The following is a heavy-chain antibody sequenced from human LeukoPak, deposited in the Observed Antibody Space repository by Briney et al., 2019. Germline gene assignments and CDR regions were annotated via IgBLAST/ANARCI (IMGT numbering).Heavy chain of an antibody. CDR2: ISSSSSTI. CDR3: ARDSYYDSSGYPYYFDY. J-gene: IGHJ4*02. Sequence: GGSLRLSCAASGFTFSSYSMNWVRQAPGKGLEWVSYISSSSSTIYYADSVKGRFTISRDNAKNSLYLQMNSLRAEDTAVYYCARDSYYDSSGYPYYFDYWGQGTLVTVSS. CDR1: GFTFSSYS. D-gene: IGHD3-22*01. V-gene: IGHV3-48*01.